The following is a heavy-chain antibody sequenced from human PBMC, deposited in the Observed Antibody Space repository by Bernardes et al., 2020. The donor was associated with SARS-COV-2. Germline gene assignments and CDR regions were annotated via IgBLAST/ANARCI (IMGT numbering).Heavy chain of an antibody. V-gene: IGHV3-30*18. CDR1: GFSFNNYG. CDR3: VKRRAIFELWAGNFDF. Sequence: GGSLRLSCVASGFSFNNYGMHWVRQAPGKGLEWVAFISYEGSKKYYLDSLMGRFIISRDFSKNTLYLQMNSLRDDDTAVYYCVKRRAIFELWAGNFDFWGQGTLVTVSS. CDR2: ISYEGSKK. J-gene: IGHJ4*02. D-gene: IGHD3-10*02.